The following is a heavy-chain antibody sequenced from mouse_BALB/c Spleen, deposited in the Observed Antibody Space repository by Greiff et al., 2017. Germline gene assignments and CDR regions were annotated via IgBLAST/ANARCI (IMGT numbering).Heavy chain of an antibody. CDR2: ISSGGSYT. Sequence: EVMLVESGGGLVKPGGSLTLSCAASGFTFSSYAMSWVRQSPEKRLEWVADISSGGSYTYYPDTVTGRFTISRDNAKNTLYLEMSSLRSEDTAMYYCARRYYGSSYAMDYWGQGTSVTVSS. CDR3: ARRYYGSSYAMDY. CDR1: GFTFSSYA. V-gene: IGHV5-9-4*01. D-gene: IGHD1-1*01. J-gene: IGHJ4*01.